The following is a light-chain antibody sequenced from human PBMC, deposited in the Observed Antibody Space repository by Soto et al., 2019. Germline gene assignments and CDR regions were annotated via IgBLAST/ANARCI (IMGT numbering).Light chain of an antibody. J-gene: IGLJ1*01. CDR2: EVS. CDR1: GSDVGGYNY. V-gene: IGLV2-14*01. Sequence: QSVLTQPASVSGSPGQSITISCTGTGSDVGGYNYVSWYQQHPGKAPKLMIYEVSDRPSGVSNRFSGSKSGNTASLTISGLQAEDEADYYCSSYTISSTYVFGTGTKLTVL. CDR3: SSYTISSTYV.